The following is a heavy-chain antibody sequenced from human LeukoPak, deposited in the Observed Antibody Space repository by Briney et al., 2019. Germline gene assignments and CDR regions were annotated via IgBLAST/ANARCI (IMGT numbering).Heavy chain of an antibody. J-gene: IGHJ4*02. CDR1: GFTFSSYA. CDR3: AKAQAYYYDSSAYYYLDY. V-gene: IGHV3-23*01. CDR2: ISGSGGST. D-gene: IGHD3-22*01. Sequence: GGSLRLSCAASGFTFSSYAMSWVRQAPGKGLEWVSAISGSGGSTYYADSVKGRFTISRDNSKNTLYLQMNSLRAEDTAVYYCAKAQAYYYDSSAYYYLDYWGQGTLVTVSS.